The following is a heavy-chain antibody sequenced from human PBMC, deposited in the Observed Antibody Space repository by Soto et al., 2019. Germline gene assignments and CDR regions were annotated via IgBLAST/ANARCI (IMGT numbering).Heavy chain of an antibody. CDR1: GFVFSSYW. Sequence: EVQLVESGGGLVQPGGSLRLSCAGSGFVFSSYWMHWVRQVPGKGLVWVSRITNDGSSTTYADSVNGRFTISRDNAKNTLYQQMNSLGAEDTAVYYCARGMQGSRYFDLWGRGTLVTVSS. J-gene: IGHJ2*01. CDR3: ARGMQGSRYFDL. V-gene: IGHV3-74*01. CDR2: ITNDGSST.